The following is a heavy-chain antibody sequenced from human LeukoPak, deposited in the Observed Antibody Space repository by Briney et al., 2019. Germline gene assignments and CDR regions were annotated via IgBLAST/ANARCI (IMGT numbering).Heavy chain of an antibody. CDR2: IYYSGST. Sequence: PSQTLSLTCTVSGGSISSGDYYWSWIRQPPGKGLEWIGYIYYSGSTYYNPSLKSRVTISVDTSKNQFSLKLSSVTAADTAVYYCARAVVVPAATLFDYWGQGTLVTVSS. CDR1: GGSISSGDYY. CDR3: ARAVVVPAATLFDY. D-gene: IGHD2-2*01. V-gene: IGHV4-30-4*01. J-gene: IGHJ4*02.